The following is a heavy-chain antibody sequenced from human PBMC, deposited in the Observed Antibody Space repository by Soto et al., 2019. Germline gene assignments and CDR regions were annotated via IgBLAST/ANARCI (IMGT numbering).Heavy chain of an antibody. Sequence: QVHLVQSGAEVKKPGASVKVSCKGSGYAFTTYGITWVRQAAGQGPEWMGWISAHNGNTNYPQKLQGRVTVTRDTSTSTAYMELRSLRSDDTAVYYCARGRYGDYWGQGALVTVSS. V-gene: IGHV1-18*01. J-gene: IGHJ4*02. CDR1: GYAFTTYG. CDR2: ISAHNGNT. D-gene: IGHD1-1*01. CDR3: ARGRYGDY.